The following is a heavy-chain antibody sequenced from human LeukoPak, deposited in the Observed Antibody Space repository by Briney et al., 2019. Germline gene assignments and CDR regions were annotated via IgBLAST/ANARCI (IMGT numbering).Heavy chain of an antibody. D-gene: IGHD3-22*01. CDR1: GGSISSYY. V-gene: IGHV4-4*07. Sequence: SETLSLTCTVSGGSISSYYWSWIRQPPGKGLEWIGRIYTSGSTNYNPSLKSRVTMSVDTSKNQFSLKLSSVTAADTAVYYCARNYYDSSGFPYFGYWGQGTLVTVSS. CDR2: IYTSGST. J-gene: IGHJ4*02. CDR3: ARNYYDSSGFPYFGY.